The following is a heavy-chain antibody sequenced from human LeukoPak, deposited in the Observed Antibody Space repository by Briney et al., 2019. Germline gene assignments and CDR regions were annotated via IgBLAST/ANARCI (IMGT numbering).Heavy chain of an antibody. J-gene: IGHJ4*02. CDR2: INSDGSIT. V-gene: IGHV3-74*01. Sequence: GGSLRLSCAASGFTFSSYWMHWVRQAPGRGLVWVSRINSDGSITTYADSVRGRFTISRDNAKSTLYLQMNSLRAEDTAVYYCPSSTQISKYADYWGQGALVTVSS. D-gene: IGHD2-2*01. CDR3: PSSTQISKYADY. CDR1: GFTFSSYW.